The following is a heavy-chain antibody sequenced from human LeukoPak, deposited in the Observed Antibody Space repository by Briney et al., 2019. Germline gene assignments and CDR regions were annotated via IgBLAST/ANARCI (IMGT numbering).Heavy chain of an antibody. CDR3: ASCRYGGNSMDSDY. CDR2: IYYSGST. CDR1: GGSISSYY. J-gene: IGHJ4*02. Sequence: PSETLSLXCTVSGGSISSYYWSWIRRPPGKGLEWIGYIYYSGSTNYNPSLKSRVTISVDTSKNQFSLKLSSVTAADTAVYYCASCRYGGNSMDSDYWGQGTLVTVSS. V-gene: IGHV4-59*01. D-gene: IGHD4-23*01.